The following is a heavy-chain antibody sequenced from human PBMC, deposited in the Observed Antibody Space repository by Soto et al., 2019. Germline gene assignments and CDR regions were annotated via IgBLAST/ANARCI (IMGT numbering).Heavy chain of an antibody. V-gene: IGHV3-23*01. D-gene: IGHD4-17*01. CDR1: GFTFSSYA. CDR2: ISGSGGST. J-gene: IGHJ4*02. Sequence: GVPXRLSCAASGFTFSSYAMSWVRQAPGKGQEWVSAISGSGGSTYYADSVKGRFTISRANSKNTLYLQMNSLRAEDTAVYYCAKDPSMTTVTSFDYWGQGTLVTVSS. CDR3: AKDPSMTTVTSFDY.